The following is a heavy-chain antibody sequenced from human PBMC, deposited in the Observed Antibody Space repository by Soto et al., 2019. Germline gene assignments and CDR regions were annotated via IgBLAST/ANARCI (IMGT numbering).Heavy chain of an antibody. CDR2: VYPGNSDT. Sequence: GESLKISCQGSGYIFSNYRIGWVRQMPGKGLELMGIVYPGNSDTTYSPSLQGRVIISADKSNRTAYLQWRSLKASDTAIYYCASGFTLVRGVIITNWFDPWGQGTLVTVSS. J-gene: IGHJ5*02. CDR3: ASGFTLVRGVIITNWFDP. D-gene: IGHD3-10*01. V-gene: IGHV5-51*01. CDR1: GYIFSNYR.